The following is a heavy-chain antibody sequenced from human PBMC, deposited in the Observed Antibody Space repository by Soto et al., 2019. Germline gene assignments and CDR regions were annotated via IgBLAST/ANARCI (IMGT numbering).Heavy chain of an antibody. D-gene: IGHD3-3*01. Sequence: AASVKVSCKASGYTFTGYYMHWVRQAPGQGLEWMGWINPNSGVTNYAQKFQGRITMTRDTSISTAYMELSRLRSDDTAVYYCARGSGGYILRFLEWFLDYWGQGTLVTVSS. CDR3: ARGSGGYILRFLEWFLDY. V-gene: IGHV1-2*02. CDR2: INPNSGVT. CDR1: GYTFTGYY. J-gene: IGHJ4*02.